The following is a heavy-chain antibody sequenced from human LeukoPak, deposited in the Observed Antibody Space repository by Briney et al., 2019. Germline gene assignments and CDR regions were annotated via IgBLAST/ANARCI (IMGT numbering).Heavy chain of an antibody. Sequence: GESLEISGQGSGSRFTSYWIGWVRPMPGKGLEWMGIIYPGDSDTRYSPSFQGQVTISADKSISTAYLQWSSLKASDTAMYYCARSYYGMYVWGQGTTVTVSS. CDR1: GSRFTSYW. J-gene: IGHJ6*02. CDR2: IYPGDSDT. CDR3: ARSYYGMYV. V-gene: IGHV5-51*01.